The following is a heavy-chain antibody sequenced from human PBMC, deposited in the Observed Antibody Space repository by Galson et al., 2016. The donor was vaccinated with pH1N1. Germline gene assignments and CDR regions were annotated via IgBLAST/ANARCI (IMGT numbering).Heavy chain of an antibody. Sequence: TLSLTCTVSGGSIGGGYYIWTWIRQPAGKGLEWIGGVFVSGNTKYNTSLKGRVTISLDTSKSQFSLKLSSVTAADTAVYYCARARSTWGLLADAFDIWGQGTVVTVSS. J-gene: IGHJ3*02. CDR3: ARARSTWGLLADAFDI. D-gene: IGHD1-26*01. CDR1: GGSIGGGYYI. CDR2: VFVSGNT. V-gene: IGHV4-61*02.